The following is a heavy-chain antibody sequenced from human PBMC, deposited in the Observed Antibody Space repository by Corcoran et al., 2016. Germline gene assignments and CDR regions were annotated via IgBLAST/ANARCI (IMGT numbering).Heavy chain of an antibody. CDR1: GFTFSSYG. CDR3: ARNGRLLSLWYYYFGMDV. Sequence: QVQLVESGGGVVQPGRSLRLSCAASGFTFSSYGMHWVHQAPGKGLEWVAVIWYDGSNKYYVDSVKGRFTISRDNSKNTLYLQMNSLRAEDTAVYYCARNGRLLSLWYYYFGMDVWGQGTTVTVSS. CDR2: IWYDGSNK. V-gene: IGHV3-33*01. D-gene: IGHD3-3*01. J-gene: IGHJ6*02.